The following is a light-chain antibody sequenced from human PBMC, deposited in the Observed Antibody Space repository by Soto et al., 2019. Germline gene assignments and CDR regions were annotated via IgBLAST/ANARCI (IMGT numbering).Light chain of an antibody. Sequence: DIQMTQSPSSLSASVGDRVTITCRASQSISSYLNWYQQKPGNAPKLLIYAASSLQSGVPSRFSGSGSGTDFTLPISSLQPEDFATYYCQQSYSTPAFGQGTKLEIK. V-gene: IGKV1-39*01. J-gene: IGKJ2*01. CDR3: QQSYSTPA. CDR2: AAS. CDR1: QSISSY.